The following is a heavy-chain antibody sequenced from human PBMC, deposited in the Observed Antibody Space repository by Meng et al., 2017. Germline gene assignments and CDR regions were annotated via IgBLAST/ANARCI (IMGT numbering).Heavy chain of an antibody. D-gene: IGHD6-6*01. CDR1: GGSFSGYY. J-gene: IGHJ4*02. V-gene: IGHV4-34*01. Sequence: QAQVQQWGAGLLKPSETLSLTCAVYGGSFSGYYWSWIRQPPGKGLEWIGEINHSGSTNYNPSLKSRVTISVDTSKNQFSLKLSSVTAADTAVYYCARRGIAARPFYYWGQGTLVTVSS. CDR2: INHSGST. CDR3: ARRGIAARPFYY.